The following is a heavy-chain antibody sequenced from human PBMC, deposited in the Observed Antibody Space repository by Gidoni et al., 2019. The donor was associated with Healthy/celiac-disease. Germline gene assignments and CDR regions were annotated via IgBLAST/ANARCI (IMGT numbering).Heavy chain of an antibody. CDR1: GFTFSSYA. CDR2: ISYDGSNK. J-gene: IGHJ3*02. CDR3: ATYYYDSSGYYFFGAFDI. D-gene: IGHD3-22*01. Sequence: QVQLVESGGGVVQPGRSLRLSCAASGFTFSSYAMHWVRQAPGKGLEWVAVISYDGSNKYYADSVKGRFTISRDNSKNTLYLQMNSLRAEDTAVYYCATYYYDSSGYYFFGAFDIWGQGTMVTVSS. V-gene: IGHV3-30-3*01.